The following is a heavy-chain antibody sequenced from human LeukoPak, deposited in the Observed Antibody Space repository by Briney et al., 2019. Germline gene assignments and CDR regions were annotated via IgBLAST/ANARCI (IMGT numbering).Heavy chain of an antibody. CDR2: FDPEDGET. J-gene: IGHJ5*02. CDR3: ASGDGSPDH. CDR1: GYTLTELS. V-gene: IGHV1-24*01. Sequence: ASVKVSCKVSGYTLTELSMHWVRQAPGKGLEWMGGFDPEDGETIYAQKFQGRVTMTRNTSISTAYMELSSLRSEDTAVYYCASGDGSPDHWGQGTLVTVSS. D-gene: IGHD1-26*01.